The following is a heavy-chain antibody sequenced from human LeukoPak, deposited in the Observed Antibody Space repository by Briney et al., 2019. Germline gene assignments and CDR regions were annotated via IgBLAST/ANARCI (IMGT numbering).Heavy chain of an antibody. D-gene: IGHD6-19*01. V-gene: IGHV3-11*03. CDR3: GRNQARYIAVAGNDY. Sequence: GGSLRLSCAASGFTLSDYYMSWIRQAPGKGLEWVSYISSSSSYTNYADSVKGRFTISRDNAKNSLYLQMNSLRAEDTAVYYCGRNQARYIAVAGNDYWGQGTLVTVSS. J-gene: IGHJ4*02. CDR1: GFTLSDYY. CDR2: ISSSSSYT.